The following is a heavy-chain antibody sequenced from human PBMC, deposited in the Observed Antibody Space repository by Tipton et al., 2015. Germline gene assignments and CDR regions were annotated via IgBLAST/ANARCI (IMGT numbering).Heavy chain of an antibody. CDR1: GGSVSSGSYH. V-gene: IGHV4-39*07. D-gene: IGHD3-9*01. CDR2: ISHSGNT. CDR3: ACQDYDSLTRDYQTVDY. J-gene: IGHJ4*02. Sequence: TLSLTCTVSGGSVSSGSYHWSWIRQPPGKGLEWIGSISHSGNTYYNPSLKSRVTMSRDTSKNQFSLKLPSVTAADTAVYYCACQDYDSLTRDYQTVDYWGQGTLVTVSS.